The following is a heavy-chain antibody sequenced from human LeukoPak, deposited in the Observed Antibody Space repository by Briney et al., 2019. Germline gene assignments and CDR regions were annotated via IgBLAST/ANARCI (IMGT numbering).Heavy chain of an antibody. CDR1: GGSISSGGYY. D-gene: IGHD5-18*01. CDR2: IYYSGST. CDR3: ARGDGYSYGLLGILNY. J-gene: IGHJ4*02. V-gene: IGHV4-31*03. Sequence: PSETLCLTCTVSGGSISSGGYYWSWIRQHPGKGLEWIGYIYYSGSTYYNPSLKSRVTISVDTSKNQFSLKLSSVTAADTAVYYCARGDGYSYGLLGILNYWGQGTLVTVSS.